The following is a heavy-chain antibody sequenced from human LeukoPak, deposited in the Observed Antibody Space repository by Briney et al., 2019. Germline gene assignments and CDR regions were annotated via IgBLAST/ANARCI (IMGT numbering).Heavy chain of an antibody. Sequence: GSLRLPCAASGFTVSSNYMSWVRQAPGKGLEWVSVIYSGGSTYYADSVKGRFTISRDNSKNTMYLQMNSLRAEDTGVYYCARAHITMVWGVISDWGQGTLVTVSS. J-gene: IGHJ4*02. CDR3: ARAHITMVWGVISD. D-gene: IGHD3-10*01. CDR2: IYSGGST. V-gene: IGHV3-66*01. CDR1: GFTVSSNY.